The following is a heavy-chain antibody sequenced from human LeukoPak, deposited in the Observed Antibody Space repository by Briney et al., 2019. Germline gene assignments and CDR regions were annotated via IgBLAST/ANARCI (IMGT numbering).Heavy chain of an antibody. V-gene: IGHV5-51*01. J-gene: IGHJ4*02. Sequence: GESLKILCKGSGYSFPSYWIGWVRQMPGKGLECMGIFYHGHSHTRYRPSFHGQVTISADQSISTAYLQWSSLKASDTAMYYCARVLRYSSGQYYFDSWGQGTLVTVSS. CDR3: ARVLRYSSGQYYFDS. CDR1: GYSFPSYW. CDR2: FYHGHSHT. D-gene: IGHD6-19*01.